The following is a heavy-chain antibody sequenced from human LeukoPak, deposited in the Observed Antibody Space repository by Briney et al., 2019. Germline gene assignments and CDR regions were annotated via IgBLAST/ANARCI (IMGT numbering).Heavy chain of an antibody. CDR1: GFTFSTYT. J-gene: IGHJ3*02. D-gene: IGHD3-16*01. Sequence: PGGSLRLSCAASGFTFSTYTMHWVRQAPAKGLEWVAVISDDGNKKYYAESVKGRFTISRDNSKNTVYLQMNSLRAEDTALYYCARDGSTLGYGAFDIWGQGTTVTASS. V-gene: IGHV3-30*04. CDR2: ISDDGNKK. CDR3: ARDGSTLGYGAFDI.